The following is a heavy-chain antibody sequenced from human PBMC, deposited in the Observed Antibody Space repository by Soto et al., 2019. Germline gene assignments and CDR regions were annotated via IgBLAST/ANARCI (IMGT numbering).Heavy chain of an antibody. J-gene: IGHJ6*02. CDR1: GGTFSSYA. CDR3: ARGNYYYYGMDV. Sequence: ASVKVSCKASGGTFSSYAISWVRQAPGQGLEWMGGIIPIFGTANYAQKFQGRVTITADESTSTAYMELSSLRSEDTAVYYCARGNYYYYGMDVWGQGTTVTVSS. CDR2: IIPIFGTA. V-gene: IGHV1-69*13.